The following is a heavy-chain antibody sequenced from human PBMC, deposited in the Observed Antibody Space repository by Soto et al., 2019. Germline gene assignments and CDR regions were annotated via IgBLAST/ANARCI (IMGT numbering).Heavy chain of an antibody. CDR2: ISSRSSYI. V-gene: IGHV3-21*01. Sequence: EVQLVESGGGLVKPGGSLRLSCAASGFTCSSYSMNWVRQAPGKGLEWVSSISSRSSYIYYADSVKGRFTISRDNAKNSLYLQMNSLRAEDTAVYYCARDRARYFDYVWGSYRMTGWFDPWGQGTLVTVSS. CDR3: ARDRARYFDYVWGSYRMTGWFDP. CDR1: GFTCSSYS. J-gene: IGHJ5*02. D-gene: IGHD3-16*02.